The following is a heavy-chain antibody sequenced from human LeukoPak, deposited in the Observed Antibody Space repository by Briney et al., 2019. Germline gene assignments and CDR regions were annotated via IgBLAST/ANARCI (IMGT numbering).Heavy chain of an antibody. CDR3: ARVPLTRDGYNNAYFDY. CDR1: GGTFSSYA. CDR2: IIPIFGTA. D-gene: IGHD5-24*01. J-gene: IGHJ4*02. V-gene: IGHV1-69*13. Sequence: GASVNVSCKASGGTFSSYAISWVRQASGQGLEWMGGIIPIFGTANYAQKFQGRVTITADESTSTAYMELSSLRSEDTAVYYCARVPLTRDGYNNAYFDYWGQGTLVTVSS.